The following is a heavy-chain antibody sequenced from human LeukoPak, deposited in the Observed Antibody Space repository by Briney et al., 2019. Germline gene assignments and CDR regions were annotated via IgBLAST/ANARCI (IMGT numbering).Heavy chain of an antibody. CDR3: AKGYSSGYYSDAFDV. CDR1: GFTFSSYS. CDR2: ISFDGSNK. V-gene: IGHV3-30*18. J-gene: IGHJ3*01. D-gene: IGHD3-22*01. Sequence: GGSLRLSCVASGFTFSSYSMNWVRQAPGKGLEWVAVISFDGSNKYYADSVKGRFTISRDNLKNTLYLQMNSLRAEDTAVYYCAKGYSSGYYSDAFDVWGQGTMVTVSS.